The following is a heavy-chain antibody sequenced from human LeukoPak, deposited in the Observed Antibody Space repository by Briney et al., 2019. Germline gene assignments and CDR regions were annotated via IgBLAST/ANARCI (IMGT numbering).Heavy chain of an antibody. V-gene: IGHV1-46*01. Sequence: GASVKVSCKASGYTFTSYYMHWVRQAPGQGLEWMGIINPSGGSTSYAQKFQGRVTMTEDTSTDTAYMELSSLRSEDTAVYYCATALYSSSWFRSGAFDIWGQGTMVTVSS. CDR3: ATALYSSSWFRSGAFDI. D-gene: IGHD6-13*01. J-gene: IGHJ3*02. CDR2: INPSGGST. CDR1: GYTFTSYY.